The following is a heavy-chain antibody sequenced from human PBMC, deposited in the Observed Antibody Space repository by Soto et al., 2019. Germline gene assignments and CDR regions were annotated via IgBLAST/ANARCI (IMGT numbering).Heavy chain of an antibody. J-gene: IGHJ6*02. D-gene: IGHD3-10*01. CDR1: GYTFTSYG. CDR2: ISAYNGNT. V-gene: IGHV1-18*04. Sequence: GASVNVSCKXSGYTFTSYGISWVRQAPGQGPEWMGWISAYNGNTNYAQKLQGRVTMTTDTSTSTAYMELRSLRSDDTAVYYCAREGTYYYYGMDVWGQGTTVTVSS. CDR3: AREGTYYYYGMDV.